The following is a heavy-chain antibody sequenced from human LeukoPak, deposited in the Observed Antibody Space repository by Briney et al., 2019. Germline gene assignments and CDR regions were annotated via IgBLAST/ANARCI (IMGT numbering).Heavy chain of an antibody. CDR1: GYTFTSYD. Sequence: GASVKVSCKASGYTFTSYDINWVRQATGQGLEWMGWMNPNSGNTGYAQKFQGRVTITRNTSISTAYMELSRLRSEDTAVYYCARGRTSSSSWYRSDYYYYMDVWGKGTTVTVSS. CDR2: MNPNSGNT. CDR3: ARGRTSSSSWYRSDYYYYMDV. J-gene: IGHJ6*03. V-gene: IGHV1-8*03. D-gene: IGHD6-13*01.